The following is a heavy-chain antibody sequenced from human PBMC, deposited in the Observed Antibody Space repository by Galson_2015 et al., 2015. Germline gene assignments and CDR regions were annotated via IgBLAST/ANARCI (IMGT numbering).Heavy chain of an antibody. J-gene: IGHJ6*03. D-gene: IGHD3-10*01. CDR1: GGTFSSYA. CDR3: ASSRITMVRENYYYYYMDV. CDR2: IIPIFGTA. V-gene: IGHV1-69*13. Sequence: SVKVSCKASGGTFSSYAISWVRQAPGQGLEWMGGIIPIFGTANYAQKFQGRVTITADESTSTAYMELSSLRPEDTAVYYCASSRITMVRENYYYYYMDVWGKGTTVTVSS.